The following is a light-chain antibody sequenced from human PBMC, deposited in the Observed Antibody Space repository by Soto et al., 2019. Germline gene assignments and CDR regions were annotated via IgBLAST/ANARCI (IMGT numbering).Light chain of an antibody. CDR2: EVS. J-gene: IGLJ2*01. CDR3: SSNTRSSTVV. V-gene: IGLV2-14*01. CDR1: SSDVGGHNY. Sequence: QSVLTQPASVSGSPGQSITISCTGSSSDVGGHNYVSWYQQHPGKAPKLIIYEVSNRPSGVSNLFSGSKSGNTASLTISGLQAEDETDYYCSSNTRSSTVVFGGGTKVTVL.